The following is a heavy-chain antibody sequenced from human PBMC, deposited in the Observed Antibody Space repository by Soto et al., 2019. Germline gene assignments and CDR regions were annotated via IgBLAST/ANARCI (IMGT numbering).Heavy chain of an antibody. V-gene: IGHV3-30*03. J-gene: IGHJ6*02. CDR1: GFTFSNYG. CDR2: IFHDGSNK. Sequence: QVQLVESGGGVVQPGRSLRLSCAASGFTFSNYGMHWVRRAPGKGLEWMAVIFHDGSNKYYADAVKGRFTISRDNSENTLYLQMNSLRTEDTAVYYCATLIPGYTRISRSATGGMDVWGQGTTVTVSS. D-gene: IGHD6-13*01. CDR3: ATLIPGYTRISRSATGGMDV.